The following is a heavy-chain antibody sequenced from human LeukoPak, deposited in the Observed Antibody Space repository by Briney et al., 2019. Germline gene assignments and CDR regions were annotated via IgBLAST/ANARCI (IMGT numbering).Heavy chain of an antibody. CDR3: ARGLREGWLVPNYYYYGMDV. J-gene: IGHJ6*02. Sequence: EASVKVSCKASGGTFSSYAISWVRQAPGQGLEWMGWISAYNGNTNYAQKLQGRVTMTTDTSTSTAYMELRSLRSDDTAVYYCARGLREGWLVPNYYYYGMDVWGQGTTVTVSS. V-gene: IGHV1-18*01. CDR2: ISAYNGNT. CDR1: GGTFSSYA. D-gene: IGHD6-19*01.